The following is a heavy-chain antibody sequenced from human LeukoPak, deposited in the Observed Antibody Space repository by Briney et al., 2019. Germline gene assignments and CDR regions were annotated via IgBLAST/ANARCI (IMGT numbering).Heavy chain of an antibody. V-gene: IGHV4-34*01. CDR1: GGSFSGYY. D-gene: IGHD1-1*01. J-gene: IGHJ3*02. Sequence: PSETLSLTCAVYGGSFSGYYWSWIRQPPGKGLEWIGEINHSGSTNYNPSLKSRVTISVDPYKNQFSLKQRSVTAADTAVYYFELEIDAFDIWGQRTMDTVSS. CDR3: ELEIDAFDI. CDR2: INHSGST.